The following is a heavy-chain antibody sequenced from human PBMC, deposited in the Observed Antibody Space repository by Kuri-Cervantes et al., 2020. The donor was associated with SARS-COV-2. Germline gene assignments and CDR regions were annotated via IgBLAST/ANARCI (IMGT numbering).Heavy chain of an antibody. CDR2: ISSRSSYI. D-gene: IGHD6-19*01. J-gene: IGHJ6*02. CDR3: ARDLMRFLRSAPIAVAGNYYYGMDV. Sequence: GESLKTSWAASGFTFSSYCMNWVRQAPGKGLEWVSSISSRSSYIDYADPDKGRFTIPRDNAKASLYLQMNSLSAEDTAVYYCARDLMRFLRSAPIAVAGNYYYGMDVWGQGTTVTVSS. CDR1: GFTFSSYC. V-gene: IGHV3-21*01.